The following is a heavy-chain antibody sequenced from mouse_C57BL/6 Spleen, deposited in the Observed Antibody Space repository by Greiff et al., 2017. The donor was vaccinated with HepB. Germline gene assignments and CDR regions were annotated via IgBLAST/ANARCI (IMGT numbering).Heavy chain of an antibody. CDR3: ARVGRDPYEYFDV. Sequence: VQLQQPGTELVKPGASVKLSCKASGYTFTSYWMHWVKQRPGQGLEWIGNINHSYGGTNYNEKFKSKATLTVDKSSSTAYMQLSSLTSEDSAVYYCARVGRDPYEYFDVWGTGTTVTVSS. CDR2: INHSYGGT. CDR1: GYTFTSYW. J-gene: IGHJ1*03. D-gene: IGHD2-3*01. V-gene: IGHV1-53*01.